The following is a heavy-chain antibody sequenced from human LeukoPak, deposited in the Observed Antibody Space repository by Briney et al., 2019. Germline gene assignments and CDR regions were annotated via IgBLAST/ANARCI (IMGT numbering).Heavy chain of an antibody. D-gene: IGHD2-15*01. CDR2: ISYDGNNK. J-gene: IGHJ4*02. CDR1: GFTFSSYG. V-gene: IGHV3-30*18. Sequence: RSGRSLRLSCAASGFTFSSYGMHWVRQAPGKGLEWVAVISYDGNNKYYADSVKGRFTISRDNSKNTLYLQMNSLRAEDTAVYYCAKDAHRYCSGGSCSIFDYWGQGTLVTVSS. CDR3: AKDAHRYCSGGSCSIFDY.